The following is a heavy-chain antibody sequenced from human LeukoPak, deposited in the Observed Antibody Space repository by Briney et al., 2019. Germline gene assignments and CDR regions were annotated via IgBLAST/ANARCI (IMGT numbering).Heavy chain of an antibody. Sequence: PSETLSLTCAVYGGSFSGYYWSWIRQPPGKGLEWIGEINHSGSTNYNPSLKSRVTISVDTSKNQFSLKLSSVTGADTAVYYCARGSLPMVRRGNWFDPWGQGTLVTVSS. J-gene: IGHJ5*02. V-gene: IGHV4-34*01. CDR2: INHSGST. D-gene: IGHD3-10*01. CDR1: GGSFSGYY. CDR3: ARGSLPMVRRGNWFDP.